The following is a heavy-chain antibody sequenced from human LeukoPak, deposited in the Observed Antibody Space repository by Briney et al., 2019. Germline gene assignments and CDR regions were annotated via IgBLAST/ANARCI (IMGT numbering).Heavy chain of an antibody. D-gene: IGHD3-3*01. Sequence: GGSLRLSCAASGSTFSSYAMHWVRQAPGKGLEWVAVISYDGSNKYYGDSVKGRFTISRDNSKNTLYLQMNSLRAEDTAVYYCARGNYDFWSATDYWGQGTLVTVSS. CDR3: ARGNYDFWSATDY. CDR1: GSTFSSYA. J-gene: IGHJ4*02. CDR2: ISYDGSNK. V-gene: IGHV3-30-3*01.